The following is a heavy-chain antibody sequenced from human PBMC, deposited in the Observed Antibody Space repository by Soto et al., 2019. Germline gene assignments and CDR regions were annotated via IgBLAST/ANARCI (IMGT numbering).Heavy chain of an antibody. CDR1: GFIFSNNA. J-gene: IGHJ3*02. Sequence: GGSLRLSCAASGFIFSNNAMSWVRQAPGKGLEWVSAISGSSGSTFYADSVKGRFTISRDNSKNTLYLQMNSLRAEDTALYYCAKNSGYYYDAFDIWGQGTMVTVSS. D-gene: IGHD3-22*01. CDR3: AKNSGYYYDAFDI. V-gene: IGHV3-23*01. CDR2: ISGSSGST.